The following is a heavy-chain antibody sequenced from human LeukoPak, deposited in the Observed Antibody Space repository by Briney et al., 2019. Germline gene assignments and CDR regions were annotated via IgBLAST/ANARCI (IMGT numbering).Heavy chain of an antibody. CDR3: ARVFALGPAMVTLPHAFDI. CDR2: IYYSGST. D-gene: IGHD5-18*01. V-gene: IGHV4-59*01. Sequence: SSETLSLTCTVSGGSISSYYWSWIRQPPGKGLEWIGYIYYSGSTNYNPSLKSRVTISVDTSKNQFSLKLSSVTAADTAVYYCARVFALGPAMVTLPHAFDIWGQGTMVTVSS. J-gene: IGHJ3*02. CDR1: GGSISSYY.